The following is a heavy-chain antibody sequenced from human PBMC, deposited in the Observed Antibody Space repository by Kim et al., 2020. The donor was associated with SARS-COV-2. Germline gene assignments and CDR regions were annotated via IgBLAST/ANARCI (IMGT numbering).Heavy chain of an antibody. D-gene: IGHD6-19*01. CDR3: ARDLPGVAVAGPGNYYYG. J-gene: IGHJ6*01. Sequence: GGSLRLSCAASGFTFSSYAMHWVRQAPGKGLEWVAVISYDGSNKYYADSVKGRFTISRDNSKNTLYLQMNSLRAEDTAVYYCARDLPGVAVAGPGNYYYG. CDR1: GFTFSSYA. V-gene: IGHV3-30*04. CDR2: ISYDGSNK.